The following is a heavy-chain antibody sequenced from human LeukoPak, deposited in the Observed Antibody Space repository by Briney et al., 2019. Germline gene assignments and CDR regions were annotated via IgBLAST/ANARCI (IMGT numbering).Heavy chain of an antibody. V-gene: IGHV3-48*02. J-gene: IGHJ4*02. D-gene: IGHD5-24*01. CDR1: GFTFSSYS. Sequence: GGSLRLSCAASGFTFSSYSVIWARQAPGKGLEWVSYVSSSGTTTYYADSVKGRFTISRDNGKNLVSLQMNSLRDEDTAMYYCARADRDGNKRFLDWGQGTLVTVSS. CDR3: ARADRDGNKRFLD. CDR2: VSSSGTTT.